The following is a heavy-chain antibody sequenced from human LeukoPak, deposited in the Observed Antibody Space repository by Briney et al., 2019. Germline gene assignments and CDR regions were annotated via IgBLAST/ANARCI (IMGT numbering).Heavy chain of an antibody. Sequence: GGSLRLSCAASGFTFSSYGMHWVRQAPGKGLEWVAFIRYDGSNKYYADSVKGRFTISRDNSKNTLYLQMNSLRAEDTAVYYCAKDREYCSSTSCYYFDYWGQGTLVTVSS. J-gene: IGHJ4*02. CDR1: GFTFSSYG. V-gene: IGHV3-30*02. D-gene: IGHD2-2*01. CDR3: AKDREYCSSTSCYYFDY. CDR2: IRYDGSNK.